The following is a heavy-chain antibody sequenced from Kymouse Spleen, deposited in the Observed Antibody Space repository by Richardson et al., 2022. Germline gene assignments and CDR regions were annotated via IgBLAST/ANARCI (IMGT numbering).Heavy chain of an antibody. D-gene: IGHD2-2*02. V-gene: IGHV4-39*01. J-gene: IGHJ6*02. CDR2: IYYSGST. Sequence: QLQLQESGPGLVKPSETLSLTCTVSGGSISSSSYYWGWIRQPPGKGLEWIGSIYYSGSTYYNPSLKSRVTISVDTSKNQFSLKLSSVTAADTAVYYCARQGDIVVVPAAPYYYYGMDVWGQGTTVTVSS. CDR3: ARQGDIVVVPAAPYYYYGMDV. CDR1: GGSISSSSYY.